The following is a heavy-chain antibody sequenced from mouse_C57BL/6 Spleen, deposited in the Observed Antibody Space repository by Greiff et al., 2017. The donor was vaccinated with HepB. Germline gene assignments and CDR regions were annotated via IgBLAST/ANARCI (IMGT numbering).Heavy chain of an antibody. J-gene: IGHJ2*01. Sequence: VQLQQSGPELVKPGASVKISCKASGYTFTDYYMNWVKQSHGKSLEWIGDINPNNGGTSYNQKFKGKATLTVDKSSSTAYMELRSLTSEDSAVYYCARGEGLRRYFDYWGQGTTLTVSS. CDR3: ARGEGLRRYFDY. CDR1: GYTFTDYY. V-gene: IGHV1-26*01. CDR2: INPNNGGT. D-gene: IGHD2-4*01.